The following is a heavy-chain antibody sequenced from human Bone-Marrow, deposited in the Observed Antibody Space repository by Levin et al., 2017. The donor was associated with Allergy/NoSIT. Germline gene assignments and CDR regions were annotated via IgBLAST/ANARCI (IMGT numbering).Heavy chain of an antibody. Sequence: GESLKISCAASGFSLSGYWMTWVRQIPGKGLEWVANIKEDGSQSYYLDAVKGRFTVSRDNTKNSLSLHMSNLRGEDPAIYYCVRGISGSRYNGYDWDDYFYGLDVWGPGVAVSVSS. CDR3: VRGISGSRYNGYDWDDYFYGLDV. J-gene: IGHJ6*02. V-gene: IGHV3-7*01. D-gene: IGHD5-12*01. CDR1: GFSLSGYW. CDR2: IKEDGSQS.